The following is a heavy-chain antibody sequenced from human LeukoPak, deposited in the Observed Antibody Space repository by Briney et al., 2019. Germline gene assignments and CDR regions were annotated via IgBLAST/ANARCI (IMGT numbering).Heavy chain of an antibody. CDR3: ARDRRVTIFGVVIIGWFDP. Sequence: SQTLSLTCTVSGGSISSSSYYWGWIRQPPGKGPEWIGSIYYSGSTYYNPSLKSRVTISVDTSKNQFSLKLSSVTAADTAVYYCARDRRVTIFGVVIIGWFDPWGQGTLVTVSS. J-gene: IGHJ5*02. CDR1: GGSISSSSYY. D-gene: IGHD3-3*01. CDR2: IYYSGST. V-gene: IGHV4-39*07.